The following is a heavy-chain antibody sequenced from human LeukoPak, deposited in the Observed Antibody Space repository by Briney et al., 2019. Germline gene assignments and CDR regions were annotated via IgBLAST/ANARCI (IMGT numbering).Heavy chain of an antibody. CDR2: IKEDGSQT. CDR1: GFAFSRSW. Sequence: GGSLRLSCVASGFAFSRSWMDWVRQAPGKGLEWVADIKEDGSQTYYVDSAKGRFTISRDNAKNSLYLQMDSLRVEDTAIYYCAKSLDYWGRGTMVTVSS. J-gene: IGHJ4*02. CDR3: AKSLDY. V-gene: IGHV3-7*01.